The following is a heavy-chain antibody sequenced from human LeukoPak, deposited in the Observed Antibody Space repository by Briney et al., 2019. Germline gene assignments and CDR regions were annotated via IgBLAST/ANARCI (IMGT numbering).Heavy chain of an antibody. CDR1: EYSFRHYA. Sequence: ASVKASCRASEYSFRHYALHWVSQAPGQRLEWMGWINAGSGNTESSEKFQGSVTITRDTSASTVYLELSSLRSEDTAVYYCARNRRAVREVIIVDAFDIWGQGTMVTVSS. V-gene: IGHV1-3*01. CDR2: INAGSGNT. J-gene: IGHJ3*02. CDR3: ARNRRAVREVIIVDAFDI. D-gene: IGHD3-10*01.